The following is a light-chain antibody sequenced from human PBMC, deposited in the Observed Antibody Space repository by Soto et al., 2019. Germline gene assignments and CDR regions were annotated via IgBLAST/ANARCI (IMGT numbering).Light chain of an antibody. V-gene: IGLV2-14*01. CDR3: SSYTRSSTSYV. CDR1: SSDVGGYNY. CDR2: EVS. Sequence: QSVPTQPASVSGSPGQSITISCTGTSSDVGGYNYVSWYQQHPGKAPKLMIYEVSNRPSRVSNRFSGSKSGNTASLTISGLQAEDEADYYCSSYTRSSTSYVFGTGTKVTVL. J-gene: IGLJ1*01.